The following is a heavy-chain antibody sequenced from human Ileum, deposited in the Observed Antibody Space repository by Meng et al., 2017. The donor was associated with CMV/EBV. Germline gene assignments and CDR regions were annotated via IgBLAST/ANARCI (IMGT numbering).Heavy chain of an antibody. J-gene: IGHJ4*02. Sequence: QVQLKESRPGLVSPSQPLPLTCSGSGDSIRCENFHLSWVRQRAGKGLEWIGQRHKNGNDNYNASLKSRVTISKDTSKNQFSLTLTSVTAADTAVYYCAIYYGGVGGRGYWAQGTLVTVSS. CDR2: RHKNGND. D-gene: IGHD2-21*01. V-gene: IGHV4-61*02. CDR1: GDSIRCENFH. CDR3: AIYYGGVGGRGY.